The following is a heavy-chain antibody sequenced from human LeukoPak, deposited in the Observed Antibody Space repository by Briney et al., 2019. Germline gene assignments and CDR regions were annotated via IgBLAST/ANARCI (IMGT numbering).Heavy chain of an antibody. CDR1: GFTFSSYA. D-gene: IGHD3-10*01. V-gene: IGHV3-48*01. CDR2: ISFSSATI. CDR3: ARDTHYYGSGSPAFDL. J-gene: IGHJ3*01. Sequence: GGSLRLSCAGPGFTFSSYAMHWVRQAPGKGLEWVSYISFSSATIHYADSVKGRFTISRDNAKNSLYLQLNSLRAEDTALYYCARDTHYYGSGSPAFDLWGRGTMVTVSS.